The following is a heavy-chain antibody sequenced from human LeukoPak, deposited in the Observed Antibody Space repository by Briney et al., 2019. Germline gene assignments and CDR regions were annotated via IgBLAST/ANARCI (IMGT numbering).Heavy chain of an antibody. Sequence: ASVKVSCKASGYTFTSYFMHWVRQAPGQGLEWMGIINPSDGTTSYAQKFQGRVTMTRDMSTRKVYMELSSLRSEDTAVYYCARDPTAYDFWSGKRVGYYFDYWGQGTLVTVSP. CDR3: ARDPTAYDFWSGKRVGYYFDY. CDR2: INPSDGTT. D-gene: IGHD3-3*01. V-gene: IGHV1-46*01. CDR1: GYTFTSYF. J-gene: IGHJ4*02.